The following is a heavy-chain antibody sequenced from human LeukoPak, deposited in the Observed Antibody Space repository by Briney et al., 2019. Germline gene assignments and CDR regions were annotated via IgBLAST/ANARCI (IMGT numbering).Heavy chain of an antibody. J-gene: IGHJ5*02. D-gene: IGHD6-19*01. V-gene: IGHV3-23*01. Sequence: GGSLRLSCAASGFTFNRYVMMWARPAPAKGLEWVSSIYGSGGSAYSADSVKGRFTISRDNSKNTLFLQMNSLRVEDTAIYYCAKRAHSSGWNPNWFDPWGEGNPFTVSS. CDR3: AKRAHSSGWNPNWFDP. CDR2: IYGSGGSA. CDR1: GFTFNRYV.